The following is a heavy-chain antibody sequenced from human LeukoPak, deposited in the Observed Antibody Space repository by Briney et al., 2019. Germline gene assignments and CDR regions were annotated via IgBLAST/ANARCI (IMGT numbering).Heavy chain of an antibody. V-gene: IGHV3-30-3*01. CDR2: ISNDGSNR. J-gene: IGHJ4*02. Sequence: GGSLRLSCAASGFTFSTYGVHWVRQAPGKGLEWVAVISNDGSNRYYADSVKGRFTISRDNSKNTLYLQMNSLRAEDTAVYYCARDAYSSGWYDRGSDYWGQGTLVTVSS. CDR3: ARDAYSSGWYDRGSDY. CDR1: GFTFSTYG. D-gene: IGHD6-19*01.